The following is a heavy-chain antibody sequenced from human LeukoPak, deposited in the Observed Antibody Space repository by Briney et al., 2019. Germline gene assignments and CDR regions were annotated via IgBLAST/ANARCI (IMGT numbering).Heavy chain of an antibody. CDR3: ATSITGTTGASWYYYYGMDV. CDR2: IIPIFGTA. D-gene: IGHD1-20*01. CDR1: GGTFSSYA. V-gene: IGHV1-69*13. J-gene: IGHJ6*04. Sequence: SVKVSCKASGGTFSSYAISWVRQAPGQGLEWMGGIIPIFGTANYAQKFQGRVTTTADESTSTAYMELSSLRSEDTAVYYCATSITGTTGASWYYYYGMDVWGKGTTVTVSS.